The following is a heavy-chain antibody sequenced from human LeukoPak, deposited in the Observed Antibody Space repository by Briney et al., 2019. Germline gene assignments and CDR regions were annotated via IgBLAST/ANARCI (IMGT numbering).Heavy chain of an antibody. Sequence: GGSLRLSCAASGFTFSSYSMNWVPQAPGKGLEWVSSISSSSSYIYYADSVKGRFTISRDNPKNSLYLQMNSLRAYDTAVYYCARDFLENYDILTGYYLSWGPGTMVTVSS. CDR2: ISSSSSYI. CDR3: ARDFLENYDILTGYYLS. D-gene: IGHD3-9*01. J-gene: IGHJ5*02. V-gene: IGHV3-21*03. CDR1: GFTFSSYS.